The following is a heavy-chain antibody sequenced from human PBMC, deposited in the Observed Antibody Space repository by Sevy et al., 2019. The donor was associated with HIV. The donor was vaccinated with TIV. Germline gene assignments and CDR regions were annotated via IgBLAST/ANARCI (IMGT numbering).Heavy chain of an antibody. D-gene: IGHD3-3*01. Sequence: GGSLRLSCAASGFTFSNAWMSCVRQAPGKGLEWVGRIKSNTDGGTTDYAAPVKGRFTISRDDSKNTLYLQMNSLKTEDTVSYYCTTDSHKRGLSALLDCWGQGTWVTVSS. CDR3: TTDSHKRGLSALLDC. CDR1: GFTFSNAW. J-gene: IGHJ4*02. CDR2: IKSNTDGGTT. V-gene: IGHV3-15*01.